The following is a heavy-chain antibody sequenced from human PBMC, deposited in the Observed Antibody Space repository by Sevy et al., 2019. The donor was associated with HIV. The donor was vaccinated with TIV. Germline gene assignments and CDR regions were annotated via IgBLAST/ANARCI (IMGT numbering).Heavy chain of an antibody. Sequence: GGSLRLSCAVSGFTFSSYTMNWVRQAPGKGLEWVSSISTSSRYIYYADSVKGRFTISRDNAKNSVYLQMNSLRTEDTAVSYCARDGGCSTTSCLLYYDYWGQGTLVTVSS. CDR2: ISTSSRYI. CDR1: GFTFSSYT. J-gene: IGHJ4*01. CDR3: ARDGGCSTTSCLLYYDY. V-gene: IGHV3-21*01. D-gene: IGHD2-2*01.